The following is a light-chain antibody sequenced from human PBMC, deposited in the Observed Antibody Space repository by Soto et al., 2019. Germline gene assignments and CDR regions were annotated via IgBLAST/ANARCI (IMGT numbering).Light chain of an antibody. CDR3: QQYNTYPLT. J-gene: IGKJ4*01. V-gene: IGKV1-5*03. CDR2: KAS. Sequence: DIQMTQSPSTLSASVGDRVTITCRASQSISTWLAWYQQKPGKAPKLLIYKASSLEGGVPSRFGGSGSGTLFNITISSLHPDDFATYYCQQYNTYPLTFGGGTTVEMK. CDR1: QSISTW.